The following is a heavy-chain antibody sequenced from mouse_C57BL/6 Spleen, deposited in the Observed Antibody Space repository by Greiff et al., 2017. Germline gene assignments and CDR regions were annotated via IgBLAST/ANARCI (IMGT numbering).Heavy chain of an antibody. D-gene: IGHD1-1*01. J-gene: IGHJ4*01. Sequence: EVQVVESGGGLVKPGGSLKLSCAASGFTFSDYGMHWVRQAPEKGLEWVAYISSGSSTIYYADTVKGRFTISRDNAKNTLFLQMTSLRSEDTAMYYCARDLITTVVATDYAMDYWGQGTSVTVSS. CDR3: ARDLITTVVATDYAMDY. CDR2: ISSGSSTI. CDR1: GFTFSDYG. V-gene: IGHV5-17*01.